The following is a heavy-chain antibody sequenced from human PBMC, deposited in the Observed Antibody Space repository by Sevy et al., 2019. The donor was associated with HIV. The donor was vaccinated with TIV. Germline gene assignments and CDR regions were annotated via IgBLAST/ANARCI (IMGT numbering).Heavy chain of an antibody. V-gene: IGHV1-69*13. D-gene: IGHD6-19*01. CDR1: GGTFSSYA. J-gene: IGHJ3*02. CDR2: IIPIFGTA. Sequence: ASVKVSCKASGGTFSSYAISWVRQAPGQGLEWMGGIIPIFGTANYAQKFQGRVTITADESTSTAYMELSSLRSEDMAVYYCARGGERVAGHAFDIWGQGTMVTVSS. CDR3: ARGGERVAGHAFDI.